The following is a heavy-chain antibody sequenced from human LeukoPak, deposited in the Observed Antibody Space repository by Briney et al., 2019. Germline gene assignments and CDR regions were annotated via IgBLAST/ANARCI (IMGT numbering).Heavy chain of an antibody. V-gene: IGHV3-9*01. D-gene: IGHD6-19*01. CDR2: ISWNSGSI. CDR3: AKDMGSGWLAELDY. Sequence: PGGSLRLSCAASGFTFDDYAMHWVRQAPGKGLEWVSGISWNSGSIGYADSVKGRFTISRDNAKNSLYLLMNSLRAEDTALYYCAKDMGSGWLAELDYWGQGTLVTVSS. J-gene: IGHJ4*02. CDR1: GFTFDDYA.